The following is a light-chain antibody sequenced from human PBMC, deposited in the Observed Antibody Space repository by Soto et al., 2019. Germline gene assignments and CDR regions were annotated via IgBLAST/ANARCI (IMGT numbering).Light chain of an antibody. Sequence: QSVLTQPPSVSGTPGQRVTISCSGSSSNIASEHVYWYQVVPGTTPQLLIFRNDQRPSGVPDRISGAKSGTSASLAISGLRSEDEADYYCAAWDDSLRAVIFGGGTKLTVL. CDR3: AAWDDSLRAVI. V-gene: IGLV1-47*01. CDR1: SSNIASEH. J-gene: IGLJ2*01. CDR2: RND.